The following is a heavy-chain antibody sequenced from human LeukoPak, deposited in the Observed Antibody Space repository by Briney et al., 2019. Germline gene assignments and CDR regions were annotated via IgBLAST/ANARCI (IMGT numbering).Heavy chain of an antibody. Sequence: ASVKVSCKTSGYTFTSYVIHWVRQAPGQRLEWMGWINAGNDNTKYSQKFQGRVTITRDTSASTAYMELSSLRSEDTGVYYCARSDSSGWFCFAYWGQGSLVTVYS. CDR1: GYTFTSYV. CDR2: INAGNDNT. CDR3: ARSDSSGWFCFAY. J-gene: IGHJ4*02. D-gene: IGHD6-19*01. V-gene: IGHV1-3*01.